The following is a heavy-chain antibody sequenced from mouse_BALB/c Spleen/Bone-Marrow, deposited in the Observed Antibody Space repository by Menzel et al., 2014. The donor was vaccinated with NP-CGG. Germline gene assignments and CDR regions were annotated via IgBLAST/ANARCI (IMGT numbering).Heavy chain of an antibody. CDR1: GYSFTGYY. J-gene: IGHJ4*01. V-gene: IGHV1-26*01. CDR3: TRGPTTVVAYYYALDQ. CDR2: VNPNNGGT. D-gene: IGHD1-1*01. Sequence: EVQLVESGPDLVKPGASVKISCKASGYSFTGYYIHWVKQSHGRTLEWIGRVNPNNGGTSYNQKFKDKAILTVDKSSSTAYMELRSLTSEDSAVYFCTRGPTTVVAYYYALDQRGQGTSGSVSS.